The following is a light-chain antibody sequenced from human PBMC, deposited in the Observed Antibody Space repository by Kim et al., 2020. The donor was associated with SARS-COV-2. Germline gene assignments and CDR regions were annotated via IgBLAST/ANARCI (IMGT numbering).Light chain of an antibody. J-gene: IGKJ2*01. Sequence: EIVLTQSPGTLSLSPGERATLSCRASQSVDSNYLAWFQQKPGQAPRLLIYVASSRATGIPDRFRGSGSGTDFTLTISRLEPEDFAVYYCQQYGSSPYTFGQGTKLEIK. V-gene: IGKV3-20*01. CDR2: VAS. CDR1: QSVDSNY. CDR3: QQYGSSPYT.